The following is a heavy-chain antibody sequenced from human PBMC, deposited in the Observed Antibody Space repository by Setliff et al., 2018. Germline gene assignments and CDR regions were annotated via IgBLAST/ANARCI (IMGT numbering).Heavy chain of an antibody. CDR2: IYYSGST. CDR3: ARLGSARYDSSGYYPDNRFDS. Sequence: PSETLSLTCTVSGGSISSSSYYWGGIRQPPGKGLEWIGSIYYSGSTYYNPSLKSRVTISVDTSKNQFSLKLSSVTAADTAVYYCARLGSARYDSSGYYPDNRFDSWGQGTLVTVSS. V-gene: IGHV4-39*01. D-gene: IGHD3-22*01. CDR1: GGSISSSSYY. J-gene: IGHJ5*01.